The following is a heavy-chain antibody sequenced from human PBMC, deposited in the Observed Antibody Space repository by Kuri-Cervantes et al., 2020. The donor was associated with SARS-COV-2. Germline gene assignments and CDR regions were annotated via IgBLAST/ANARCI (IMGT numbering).Heavy chain of an antibody. CDR1: GAPIPNYY. Sequence: SETLSLTCTVSGAPIPNYYWSWIRQPPGKGLEWIGSIYYTGTPNYSPSLKSRVTMSVDTSNNQFSLKLNSVTAADTAVYYCAREGYCSSVSCFLFDYWGQGMLVTVSS. D-gene: IGHD2-2*01. V-gene: IGHV4-59*12. CDR2: IYYTGTP. CDR3: AREGYCSSVSCFLFDY. J-gene: IGHJ4*02.